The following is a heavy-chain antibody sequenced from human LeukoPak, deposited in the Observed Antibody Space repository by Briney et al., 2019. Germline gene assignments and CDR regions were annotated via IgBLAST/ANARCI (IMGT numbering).Heavy chain of an antibody. Sequence: PGGSLRLSCGGSKFTFSSYEMSWVRQAPGKGLEWISHISNTGSVRYYADSVKGRFTISRDDAKNSLYLQMNSLRAEDTGVYYCTVIPLGWGQGTPVTVSS. CDR1: KFTFSSYE. D-gene: IGHD4-17*01. CDR2: ISNTGSVR. J-gene: IGHJ4*02. CDR3: TVIPLG. V-gene: IGHV3-48*03.